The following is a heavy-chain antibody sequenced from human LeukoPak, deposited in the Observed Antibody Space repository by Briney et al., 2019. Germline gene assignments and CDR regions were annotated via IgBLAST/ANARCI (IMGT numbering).Heavy chain of an antibody. V-gene: IGHV3-66*01. Sequence: GGSLRLSCAASGFTVSSNYMSWVRQAPGKGLEWVSVIYSGGSTYYADSVKGRFTISRDNSKNTLYLQMNSLRAEDTAVYYCAKDVGRSWIQLWRPFDYWGQGTLVTVSS. CDR3: AKDVGRSWIQLWRPFDY. D-gene: IGHD5-18*01. CDR2: IYSGGST. CDR1: GFTVSSNY. J-gene: IGHJ4*02.